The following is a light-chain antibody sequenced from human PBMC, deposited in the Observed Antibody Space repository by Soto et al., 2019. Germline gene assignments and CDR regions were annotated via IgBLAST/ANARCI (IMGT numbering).Light chain of an antibody. CDR1: SIDVGIYNY. CDR3: GSYTTSSTRV. J-gene: IGLJ1*01. CDR2: EVT. Sequence: QSVVTPLDSVSGSAGQSSAISCTGSSIDVGIYNYVSWYQQHPGKVPKPIIYEVTSRPSAVSIRFSGSKSGNTAYLTISGLQPEDEADYYCGSYTTSSTRVFGTGTNVTV. V-gene: IGLV2-14*01.